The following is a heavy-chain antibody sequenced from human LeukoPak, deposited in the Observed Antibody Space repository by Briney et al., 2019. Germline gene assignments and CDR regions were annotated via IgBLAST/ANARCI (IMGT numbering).Heavy chain of an antibody. CDR1: GDSVSSNSAA. Sequence: SQTPSLTCAISGDSVSSNSAAWIWIRQSPSRGLEWLGMTYYRSKWYHDYAVSVKSRITVTSDTSKNQFSLQLNSVTPEDAAVYYCARTTQGIFDYWGQGTLVTVSS. V-gene: IGHV6-1*01. CDR2: TYYRSKWYH. J-gene: IGHJ4*02. CDR3: ARTTQGIFDY. D-gene: IGHD1-1*01.